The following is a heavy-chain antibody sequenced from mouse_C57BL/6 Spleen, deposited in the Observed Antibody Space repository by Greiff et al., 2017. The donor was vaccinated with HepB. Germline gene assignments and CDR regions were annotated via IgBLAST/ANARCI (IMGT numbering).Heavy chain of an antibody. J-gene: IGHJ1*03. CDR3: TTGLRRDWYFDV. V-gene: IGHV14-4*01. CDR2: IDPENGDT. D-gene: IGHD2-4*01. CDR1: GFNIKDDY. Sequence: EVQLQQSGAELVRPGTSVKLSCTASGFNIKDDYMHWVKQRPEQGLEWIGWIDPENGDTEYASKFQGKATITADTSSNTAYLQLSSLTSEDTAVYYWTTGLRRDWYFDVGGTGTTVTVSS.